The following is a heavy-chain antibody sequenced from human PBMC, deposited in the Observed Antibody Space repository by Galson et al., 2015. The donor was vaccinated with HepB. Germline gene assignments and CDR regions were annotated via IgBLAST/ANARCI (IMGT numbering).Heavy chain of an antibody. CDR1: GVTFSSYA. Sequence: SVKVSCKASGVTFSSYAISWVRQAPGEGLEWMGGIIPIFGTANYAQKLQGRVTITADESTSTDYMELSSLRAEDTAVYYCARGENIMITFGKEFSFDPWGQGTLVTVSS. CDR2: IIPIFGTA. CDR3: ARGENIMITFGKEFSFDP. D-gene: IGHD3-16*01. J-gene: IGHJ5*02. V-gene: IGHV1-69*01.